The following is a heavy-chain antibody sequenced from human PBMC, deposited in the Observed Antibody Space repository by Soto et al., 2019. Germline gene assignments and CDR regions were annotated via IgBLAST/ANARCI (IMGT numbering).Heavy chain of an antibody. CDR1: GGTFSSYA. J-gene: IGHJ4*02. CDR3: ARVLSYYYDSSGYFPVDDY. V-gene: IGHV1-69*01. CDR2: IIPIFGTA. D-gene: IGHD3-22*01. Sequence: QVQLVQSGAEVKKPGSSVKVSCKASGGTFSSYAISWVRQAPGQGLEWMGGIIPIFGTANYAQKFQGRVTIPADESTSTAYMELSSLRSEDTAVYYCARVLSYYYDSSGYFPVDDYWGQGTLVTVSS.